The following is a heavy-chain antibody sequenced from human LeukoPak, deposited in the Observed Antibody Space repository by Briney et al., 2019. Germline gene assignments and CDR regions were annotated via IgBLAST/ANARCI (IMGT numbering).Heavy chain of an antibody. J-gene: IGHJ6*02. CDR1: GGTFSSYA. Sequence: ASVKVSCKASGGTFSSYAISWVRQAPGQGLEWMGGIIPIFGTANYAQKFQGRVTITADESTSTAYMELSSLRSEDTAVYYCARDRYYDSSGGYYYYYGIDVWGQGTTVTVSS. V-gene: IGHV1-69*01. D-gene: IGHD3-22*01. CDR2: IIPIFGTA. CDR3: ARDRYYDSSGGYYYYYGIDV.